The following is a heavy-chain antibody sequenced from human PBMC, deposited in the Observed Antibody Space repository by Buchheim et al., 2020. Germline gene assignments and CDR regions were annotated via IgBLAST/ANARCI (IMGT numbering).Heavy chain of an antibody. CDR1: GFTFSAYN. Sequence: EVQLVESGGDLVQPGGSLRLSCAASGFTFSAYNMNWVRQAPGKGLEWISYISMSGNIFYADSVRGRFTISRDNAKNSVHLQMNSLRAEDTAVYYCARDGGRFSTTWYDYWGLGTL. D-gene: IGHD6-13*01. CDR2: ISMSGNI. CDR3: ARDGGRFSTTWYDY. J-gene: IGHJ4*02. V-gene: IGHV3-48*01.